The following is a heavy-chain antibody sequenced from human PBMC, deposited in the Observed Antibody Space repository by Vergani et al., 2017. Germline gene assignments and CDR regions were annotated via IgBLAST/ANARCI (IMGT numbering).Heavy chain of an antibody. J-gene: IGHJ5*02. D-gene: IGHD3-22*01. CDR1: GYSFTSYW. Sequence: EVQLVPSGAEVKTPGESLRISCTCYGYSFTSYWISWVRQMPGKGLEWMGRSDPSDSYTNYSPSFQVHVTISADKSISTAYLQWSSLKASDTAMYYCARLGWAYHDSSGYYYAPGGWFDPWGQGTLVTVSS. CDR3: ARLGWAYHDSSGYYYAPGGWFDP. CDR2: SDPSDSYT. V-gene: IGHV5-10-1*03.